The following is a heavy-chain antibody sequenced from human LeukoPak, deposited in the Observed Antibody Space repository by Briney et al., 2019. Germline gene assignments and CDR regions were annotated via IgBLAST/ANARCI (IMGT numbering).Heavy chain of an antibody. J-gene: IGHJ4*02. D-gene: IGHD4-17*01. CDR2: ISAYNGNT. CDR3: ARDRDYGDYNTQDLFVY. CDR1: GYTFTNYG. Sequence: ASVKVSCKASGYTFTNYGISWVRQAPGQGLEWMGWISAYNGNTNYAQKFQGRVTMTTDTSTSTAYMKLRSLRSDDTAVYYCARDRDYGDYNTQDLFVYWGQGTLVTVSS. V-gene: IGHV1-18*01.